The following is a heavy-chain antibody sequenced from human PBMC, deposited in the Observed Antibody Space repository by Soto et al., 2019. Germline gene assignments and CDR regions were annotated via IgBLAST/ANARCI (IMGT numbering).Heavy chain of an antibody. Sequence: QVQLQESGPGLVKPSQTLSLTCTVSGGSISSGSYYWSWIRQHPGKGLGWIGYIYYRWTTYYNPSLKSRITILVDTSKRPFSLKLTSLTAADTAVYYCASLTTGRVNWFDSWGQGTLVTVSS. CDR1: GGSISSGSYY. D-gene: IGHD1-1*01. J-gene: IGHJ5*01. V-gene: IGHV4-31*03. CDR3: ASLTTGRVNWFDS. CDR2: IYYRWTT.